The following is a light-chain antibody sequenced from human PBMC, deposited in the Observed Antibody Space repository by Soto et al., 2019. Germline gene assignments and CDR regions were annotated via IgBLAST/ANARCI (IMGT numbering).Light chain of an antibody. CDR3: LQLKSYPLT. V-gene: IGKV1-9*01. CDR1: QGISSH. J-gene: IGKJ3*01. CDR2: AAS. Sequence: IQLTQSPSSLSASVGDRVTITCRASQGISSHLAWYQQKPGKAPKLLIYAASTLQSGVPSRFSGSGSGTDFTLTINSLQPEDFATYYCLQLKSYPLTFGPATKVDIK.